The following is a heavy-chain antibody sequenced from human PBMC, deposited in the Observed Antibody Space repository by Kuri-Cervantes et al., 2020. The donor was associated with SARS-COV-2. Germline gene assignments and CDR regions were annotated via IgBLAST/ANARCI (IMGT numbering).Heavy chain of an antibody. D-gene: IGHD3-16*02. CDR2: IDPSDSYT. CDR3: ARQLAFGGVIVKYYFDY. V-gene: IGHV5-10-1*01. Sequence: KVSCKGSGYSFTSYWISWVRQMPGKGLEWMGRIDPSDSYTNYSPSFQGHVTISADKSISTAYLQWSSLKASDTAMYYCARQLAFGGVIVKYYFDYWGQGTLV. CDR1: GYSFTSYW. J-gene: IGHJ4*02.